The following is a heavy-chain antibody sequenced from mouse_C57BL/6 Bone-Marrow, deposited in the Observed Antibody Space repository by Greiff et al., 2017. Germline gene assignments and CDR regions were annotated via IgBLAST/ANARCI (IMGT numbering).Heavy chain of an antibody. Sequence: EVHLVESGGGLVKPGGSLKLSCAASGFTFSDYGMHWVRQAPEKGLEWVAYISSGSSTIYYADTVKGRFTISRDNAKNTLFLQMTSLRSEDTAMYYCARLHSNYAWFAYWGQGTLVTVSA. CDR3: ARLHSNYAWFAY. J-gene: IGHJ3*01. V-gene: IGHV5-17*01. CDR1: GFTFSDYG. CDR2: ISSGSSTI. D-gene: IGHD2-5*01.